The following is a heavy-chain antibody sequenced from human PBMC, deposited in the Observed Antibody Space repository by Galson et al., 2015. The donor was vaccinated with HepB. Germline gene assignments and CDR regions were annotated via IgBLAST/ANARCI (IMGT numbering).Heavy chain of an antibody. CDR1: GFTFSRYW. V-gene: IGHV3-7*01. CDR2: IQEDGSEK. J-gene: IGHJ4*02. CDR3: ARWGARWLAVFDY. Sequence: SLRLSCAGSGFTFSRYWMSWVRQAPGKGLEWVANIQEDGSEKYYVDSVKGRFTISRDNAKNSLYLHMNSLRAEDTAVYYCARWGARWLAVFDYWGQGTLVTVSS. D-gene: IGHD6-19*01.